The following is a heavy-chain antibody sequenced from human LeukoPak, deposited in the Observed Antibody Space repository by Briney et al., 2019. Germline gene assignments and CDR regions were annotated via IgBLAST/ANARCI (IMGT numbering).Heavy chain of an antibody. Sequence: PGGSLRLSCAASGFTFSSYAMSWVRQAPGKGLEWVSGISGSGGSTFYADSVDSVKGRFTISRDNSKNTLYLQMNSLTAEDTAVYHCAKGGVAGLSPPDYWGQGTLVTASS. CDR2: ISGSGGST. J-gene: IGHJ4*02. CDR3: AKGGVAGLSPPDY. CDR1: GFTFSSYA. V-gene: IGHV3-23*01. D-gene: IGHD6-19*01.